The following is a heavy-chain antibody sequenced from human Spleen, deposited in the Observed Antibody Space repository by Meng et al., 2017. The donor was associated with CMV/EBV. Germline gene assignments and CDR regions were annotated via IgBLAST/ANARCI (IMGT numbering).Heavy chain of an antibody. J-gene: IGHJ6*02. Sequence: GSLRLSCTVSGDSISSSSYYWGWIRQPPGKGLEWIGNIYHSGTTYYNPSLKSRVTISVDTSKNQFSLKLNSVTAADTAVYYCAREMGDWNDPYGMDVWGQGTTVTVSS. CDR2: IYHSGTT. V-gene: IGHV4-39*07. CDR3: AREMGDWNDPYGMDV. D-gene: IGHD1-1*01. CDR1: GDSISSSSYY.